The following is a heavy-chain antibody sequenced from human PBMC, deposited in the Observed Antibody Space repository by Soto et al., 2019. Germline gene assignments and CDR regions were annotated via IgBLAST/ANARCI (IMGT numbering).Heavy chain of an antibody. Sequence: PXGSLALSCAASGFTFSSYGMHWVRQAPGKGLEWVAVISYDGSNKYYADSVKGRFTISRDNSKNTLYVQMNSLRAADTAVYYCAKDPRYNNGWAPYYYSGMDVWGQGTTVTVSS. CDR1: GFTFSSYG. CDR2: ISYDGSNK. D-gene: IGHD6-19*01. CDR3: AKDPRYNNGWAPYYYSGMDV. J-gene: IGHJ6*02. V-gene: IGHV3-30*18.